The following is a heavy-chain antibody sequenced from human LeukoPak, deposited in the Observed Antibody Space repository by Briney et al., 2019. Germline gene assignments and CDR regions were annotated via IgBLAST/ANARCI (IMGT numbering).Heavy chain of an antibody. CDR1: GFTFSSYS. J-gene: IGHJ6*02. Sequence: GGSLRLSCAASGFTFSSYSMIWVRQAPGKGLEWVSSISNSSSYIYYAVSVKGRFTISRDNAKNSLYLQMNSLRAEDTAVYYCARDRDVTYYYYGMDVWGQGPTVTVSS. V-gene: IGHV3-21*01. CDR2: ISNSSSYI. CDR3: ARDRDVTYYYYGMDV.